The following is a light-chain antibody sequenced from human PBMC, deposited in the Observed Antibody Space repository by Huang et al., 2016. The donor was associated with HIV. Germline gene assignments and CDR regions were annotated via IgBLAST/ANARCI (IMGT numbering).Light chain of an antibody. Sequence: EVVLTQSPATLSVSPGEKATLSCRASQRVDTNLAWYQQEPGQPPRLLIFRASARATGVPARFSGSGSGTDFTLTISSLQSEDFALYYCQQHSNWPPSLSFGGGTKVEIK. V-gene: IGKV3-15*01. CDR2: RAS. CDR1: QRVDTN. CDR3: QQHSNWPPSLS. J-gene: IGKJ4*01.